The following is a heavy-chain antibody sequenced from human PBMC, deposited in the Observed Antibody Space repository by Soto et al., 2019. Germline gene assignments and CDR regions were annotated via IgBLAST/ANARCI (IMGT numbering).Heavy chain of an antibody. J-gene: IGHJ6*02. V-gene: IGHV3-23*01. D-gene: IGHD1-26*01. CDR1: GFTFSSYA. Sequence: GGSLRLACAASGFTFSSYAMIWVRQAPGKGLEWVSAISGSGGSTYYADSVKGRFTISRDNSKNTLYLQMNSLRAEDTAVYYCAKGMGGRKNYYYYGMDVWGQGTTVTVSS. CDR3: AKGMGGRKNYYYYGMDV. CDR2: ISGSGGST.